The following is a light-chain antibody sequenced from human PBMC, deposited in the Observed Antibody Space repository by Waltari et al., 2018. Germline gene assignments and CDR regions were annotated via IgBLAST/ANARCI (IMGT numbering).Light chain of an antibody. CDR3: QQYANTPRT. J-gene: IGKJ1*01. CDR2: WAS. V-gene: IGKV4-1*01. CDR1: QSVLYSPNNKNY. Sequence: RATVNCKSSQSVLYSPNNKNYLAWYQQKPGQPPKLLIYWASTRESGVPDRFSGSGSGTDFTLTISSLQAEDVAVYYCQQYANTPRTFGQGTTVEIK.